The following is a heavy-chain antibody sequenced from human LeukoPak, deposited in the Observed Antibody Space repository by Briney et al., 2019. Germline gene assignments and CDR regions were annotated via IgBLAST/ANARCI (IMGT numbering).Heavy chain of an antibody. CDR3: ARYCSSSSCHDAFDI. CDR2: IKHDGSEK. D-gene: IGHD2-2*01. J-gene: IGHJ3*02. Sequence: PGGSLRLSCAASGFTFSNYWMSWVRQAPGKGLEWVANIKHDGSEKYYVDSVKGRFTISRDNDKNSLYLQMNSLRAEDTAVYYCARYCSSSSCHDAFDIWGQGTMVTVSS. V-gene: IGHV3-7*01. CDR1: GFTFSNYW.